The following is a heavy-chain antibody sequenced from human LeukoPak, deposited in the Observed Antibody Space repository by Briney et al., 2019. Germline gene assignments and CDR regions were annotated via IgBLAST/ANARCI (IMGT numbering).Heavy chain of an antibody. Sequence: PSETLSLTCTVSGGSIRSSSYYWGWIRQPPGQGLEWIGNIYYSGSTYYNPSLKSRVTISVDTSKNQFSLQLSSVTATDTAVYYCARYSGSYSGYYFDYWGQGTLVTVSS. CDR3: ARYSGSYSGYYFDY. J-gene: IGHJ4*02. CDR1: GGSIRSSSYY. D-gene: IGHD1-26*01. CDR2: IYYSGST. V-gene: IGHV4-39*01.